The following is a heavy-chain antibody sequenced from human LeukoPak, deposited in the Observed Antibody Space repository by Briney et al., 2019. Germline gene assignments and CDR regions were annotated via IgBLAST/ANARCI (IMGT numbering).Heavy chain of an antibody. CDR3: ARSEGPTYYFNY. D-gene: IGHD2/OR15-2a*01. J-gene: IGHJ4*02. CDR2: IDYSENT. CDR1: GASISGYY. V-gene: IGHV4-59*01. Sequence: SETLSLTCHISGASISGYYWGWIRQPPGKGLEWIGSIDYSENTYYNPSLKSRVTISVGTSKQQFSLRLSSVTAADTAIYYCARSEGPTYYFNYWSQGTLVTVSP.